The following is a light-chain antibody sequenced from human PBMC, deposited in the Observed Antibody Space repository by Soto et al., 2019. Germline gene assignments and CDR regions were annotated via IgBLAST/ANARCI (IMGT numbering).Light chain of an antibody. CDR2: GAS. Sequence: EIVMTQSPATLSVSPGERATLSCRTSQGVSSNLAWYQQKPGQAPRLLISGASTRATDIPARISGSGSGTEFTLTISSLQSEDFAVYYCQQYNNWPRTFGQGTKVEIK. V-gene: IGKV3-15*01. J-gene: IGKJ1*01. CDR1: QGVSSN. CDR3: QQYNNWPRT.